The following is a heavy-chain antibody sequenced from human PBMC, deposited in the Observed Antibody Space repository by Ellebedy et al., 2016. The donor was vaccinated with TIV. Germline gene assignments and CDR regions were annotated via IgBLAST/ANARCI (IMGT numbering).Heavy chain of an antibody. CDR1: GLAFSTSA. J-gene: IGHJ4*02. CDR2: VSDTGAGT. CDR3: AKTVPAAVLPDYFDS. D-gene: IGHD6-25*01. Sequence: GGSLRLSXAASGLAFSTSAMSWVRQSPGKGLEWVSSVSDTGAGTYYADSVRGRFTISRDNSNNTLYLEMNSLRAEDSAIYFCAKTVPAAVLPDYFDSWGQGTLVTVSS. V-gene: IGHV3-23*01.